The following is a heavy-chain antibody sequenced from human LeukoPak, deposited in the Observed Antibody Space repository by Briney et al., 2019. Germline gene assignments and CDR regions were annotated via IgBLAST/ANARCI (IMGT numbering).Heavy chain of an antibody. CDR1: GGSISSDF. CDR2: IHYSETN. Sequence: ASETLSLTCTVSGGSISSDFWSWIRQPPGKGLEWIAYIHYSETNNYNPSLRSRVTMSLDTSKNQFSLKLSSVTAADTAVYYCARDRRWELLHAFDVWGQGTMVTVSS. V-gene: IGHV4-59*01. J-gene: IGHJ3*01. D-gene: IGHD1-26*01. CDR3: ARDRRWELLHAFDV.